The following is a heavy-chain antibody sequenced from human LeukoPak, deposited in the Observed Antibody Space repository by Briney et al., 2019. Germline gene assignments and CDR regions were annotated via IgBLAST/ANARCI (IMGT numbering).Heavy chain of an antibody. CDR2: ISGSGGIT. Sequence: HPGGSLRLSCAASGFTFSSYAMSWVRQAPGKGLEWVSAISGSGGITYYADSVKGRFTISRDNSKNTLYLQMNSLRAEDTAVYYCAKDRPPYSSGWYRMSDYWGQGTLVTVSS. CDR1: GFTFSSYA. V-gene: IGHV3-23*01. D-gene: IGHD6-19*01. J-gene: IGHJ4*02. CDR3: AKDRPPYSSGWYRMSDY.